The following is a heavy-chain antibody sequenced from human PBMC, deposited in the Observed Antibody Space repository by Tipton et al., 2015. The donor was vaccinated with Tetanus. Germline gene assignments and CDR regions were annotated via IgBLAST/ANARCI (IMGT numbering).Heavy chain of an antibody. V-gene: IGHV1-18*04. CDR1: XYTFTSYG. CDR2: ISAYNGNT. J-gene: IGHJ5*02. Sequence: QLVQSGAGVKKPGXXVKXXCKXSXYTFTSYGXXWVRXAPGQXXEWMXWISAYNGNTNYAQKLQGXVTMTTDTSXSTAYXELRSLRSDXTAVYYCARLSQSLYDTXMQRWFXPWGQGTLVTVSS. CDR3: ARLSQSLYDTXMQRWFXP. D-gene: IGHD3-16*02.